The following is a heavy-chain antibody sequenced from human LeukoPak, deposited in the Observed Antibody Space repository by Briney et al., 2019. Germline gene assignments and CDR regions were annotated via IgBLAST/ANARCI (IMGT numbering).Heavy chain of an antibody. CDR3: ARDLFSYATLRYFDY. D-gene: IGHD2-15*01. J-gene: IGHJ4*02. CDR2: FYYSGTT. CDR1: GGSISSGDYY. V-gene: IGHV4-30-4*01. Sequence: SQTLSLTCTASGGSISSGDYYWSWLRQPPGEGLEWLGYFYYSGTTYYNPSLKSRVTISIDTSKNQYSLKMSSVTAADTAVYYCARDLFSYATLRYFDYWGQGALVTVSS.